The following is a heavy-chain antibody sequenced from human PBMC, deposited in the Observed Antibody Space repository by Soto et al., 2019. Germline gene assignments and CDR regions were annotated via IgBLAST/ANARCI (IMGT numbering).Heavy chain of an antibody. CDR3: ARGQKLVTPAASWFDP. CDR2: IIPIFGTA. V-gene: IGHV1-69*13. D-gene: IGHD6-13*01. Sequence: SVEVSCRESGGTFSSYAISWGRQAPVQGLEWMGGIIPIFGTANYAQKFQGRVTITADESTSTAYMELSSLRSEDTAVYYCARGQKLVTPAASWFDPWGQGTLVTVSS. CDR1: GGTFSSYA. J-gene: IGHJ5*02.